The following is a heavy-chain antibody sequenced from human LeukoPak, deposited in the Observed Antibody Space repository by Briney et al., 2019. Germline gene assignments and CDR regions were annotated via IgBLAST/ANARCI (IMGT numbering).Heavy chain of an antibody. CDR2: IWYDGSNK. CDR3: ARVSGGLRDAFDI. J-gene: IGHJ3*02. V-gene: IGHV3-33*01. D-gene: IGHD2-15*01. CDR1: GFTFSSYG. Sequence: GRSLRLSCAASGFTFSSYGMHWVRQAPGKGLEWVAVIWYDGSNKYYADPVKGRFTISRDNSKNTLYLQMNSLRAEDTAVYYCARVSGGLRDAFDIWGQGTMVTVSS.